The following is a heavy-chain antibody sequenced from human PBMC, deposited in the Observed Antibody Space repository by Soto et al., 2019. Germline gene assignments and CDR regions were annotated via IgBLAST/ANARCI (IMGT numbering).Heavy chain of an antibody. CDR1: GGSISSSSYY. V-gene: IGHV4-39*01. Sequence: QLQLQESGPGLVKPSETLSLTCTVSGGSISSSSYYWGWIRQPPGKGLEWMGSIYYSWSTYYNPSLKGRVTVSVDTSKNQFSLKLSSVTAADTAVYYCARSRTTVVTLDYWGQGTLVTVSS. CDR3: ARSRTTVVTLDY. D-gene: IGHD4-17*01. CDR2: IYYSWST. J-gene: IGHJ4*02.